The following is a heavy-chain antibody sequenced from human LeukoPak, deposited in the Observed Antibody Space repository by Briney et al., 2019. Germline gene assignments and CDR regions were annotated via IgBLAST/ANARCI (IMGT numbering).Heavy chain of an antibody. CDR2: IHYSGST. CDR1: GYSISTGNH. V-gene: IGHV4-38-2*01. D-gene: IGHD3-16*01. CDR3: ASLGGYQNGNFDF. J-gene: IGHJ4*02. Sequence: SETLSLTCAVAGYSISTGNHWGWIRQSPENGLEWIGSIHYSGSTLYNPSLKSRVTISIDTSKNQFSLRLNSATAADTAVYYCASLGGYQNGNFDFWGQGTLVTVSS.